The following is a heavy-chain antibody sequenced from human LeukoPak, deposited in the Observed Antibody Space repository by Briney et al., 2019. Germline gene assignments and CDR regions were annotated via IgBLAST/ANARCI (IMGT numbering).Heavy chain of an antibody. CDR1: GFTFSSYA. D-gene: IGHD5-18*01. V-gene: IGHV3-30-3*01. CDR2: ISYDGSNK. Sequence: PGRSLRLSCAASGFTFSSYAMHWVRQAPGKGLEWVAVISYDGSNKYYADSVKGRFTISRDNSKNTLYLQMNSLRAEDTAVYYCARPDSIQLWECFDYWGQGTLVTVSS. J-gene: IGHJ4*02. CDR3: ARPDSIQLWECFDY.